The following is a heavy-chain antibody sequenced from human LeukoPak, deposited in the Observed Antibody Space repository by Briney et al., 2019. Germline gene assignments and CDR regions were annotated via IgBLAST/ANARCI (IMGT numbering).Heavy chain of an antibody. CDR3: ARDFSTVSYYYYGMDV. CDR2: IYPGDSDT. V-gene: IGHV5-51*01. CDR1: GYSFTSYW. J-gene: IGHJ6*02. D-gene: IGHD4-17*01. Sequence: GESLKISCKGSGYSFTSYWIGWVRQLPGKGLEWMGIIYPGDSDTRYSPSFQGQVTISADKSISTAYLQWSSLKASDTAMYYCARDFSTVSYYYYGMDVWGQGTTVTVSS.